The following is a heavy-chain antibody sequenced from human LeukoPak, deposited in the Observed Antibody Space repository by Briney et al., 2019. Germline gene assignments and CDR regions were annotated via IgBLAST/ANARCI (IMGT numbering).Heavy chain of an antibody. D-gene: IGHD2-2*01. V-gene: IGHV1-18*01. CDR2: ISAYNGNT. J-gene: IGHJ4*02. Sequence: ASVKVSCKASGYTFTSYGISWVRQAPGQGLEWMGWISAYNGNTNYAQKLQGRVTMTTDTSTSTAYMELRSLRSDDTAVYYCAREVDIVVVPAAMDYWGQGTLVTVSS. CDR3: AREVDIVVVPAAMDY. CDR1: GYTFTSYG.